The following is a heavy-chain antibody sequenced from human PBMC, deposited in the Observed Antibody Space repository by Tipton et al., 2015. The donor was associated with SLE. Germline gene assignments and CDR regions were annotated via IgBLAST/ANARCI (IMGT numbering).Heavy chain of an antibody. CDR1: GGSISSGYYY. V-gene: IGHV4-61*02. J-gene: IGHJ6*02. Sequence: TLSLTCTVSGGSISSGYYYWSWIRQPAGKGLEWIGRIYSSGTTNCNPSLKSRVTISVDTSKNQFSLKLRSVTAADTAVYYCARGYSSSWLYYYGMDVWGQGTTVTVSS. D-gene: IGHD6-13*01. CDR2: IYSSGTT. CDR3: ARGYSSSWLYYYGMDV.